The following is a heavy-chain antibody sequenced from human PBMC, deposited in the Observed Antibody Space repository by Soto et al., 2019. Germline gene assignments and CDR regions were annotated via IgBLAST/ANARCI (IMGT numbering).Heavy chain of an antibody. D-gene: IGHD3-16*01. Sequence: VRLSCAASGFTVSNNYMSWVRQAPGKGLEWVSLIYSGGSTYYADSVKGRFTISRDSSKNTLYLQMNSLRAEDTAMYYCAAYSHKGYWGQGTLVTVSS. J-gene: IGHJ4*02. CDR3: AAYSHKGY. CDR1: GFTVSNNY. V-gene: IGHV3-66*01. CDR2: IYSGGST.